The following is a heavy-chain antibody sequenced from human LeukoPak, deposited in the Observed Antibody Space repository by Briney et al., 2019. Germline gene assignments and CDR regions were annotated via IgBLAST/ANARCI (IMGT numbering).Heavy chain of an antibody. J-gene: IGHJ4*02. CDR2: IIPIFGTA. V-gene: IGHV1-69*01. CDR1: GGTFSSYA. D-gene: IGHD3-10*01. CDR3: ARGMYRNASGSYYHFDY. Sequence: SVKVSCKASGGTFSSYAISWVRQAPGQGLEWMGGIIPIFGTANYAQKFQGRVTITADESTSTAYMELSSLRSEDTAVYYCARGMYRNASGSYYHFDYWGQGTLVTVSS.